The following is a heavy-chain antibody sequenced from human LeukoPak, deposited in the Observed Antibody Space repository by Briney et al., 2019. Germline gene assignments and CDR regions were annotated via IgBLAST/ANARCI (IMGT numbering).Heavy chain of an antibody. CDR1: GFTFNNYV. Sequence: GGSLRLSCEASGFTFNNYVMTWVRQAPGKGLEWVSSISASAAMTYYADSVKGRFTVSRDNAKYSLYLQMNSLRAEDTAVYYCARVHDYGDYAPHYWGQGTLVSVSS. V-gene: IGHV3-23*01. D-gene: IGHD4-17*01. CDR2: ISASAAMT. CDR3: ARVHDYGDYAPHY. J-gene: IGHJ4*02.